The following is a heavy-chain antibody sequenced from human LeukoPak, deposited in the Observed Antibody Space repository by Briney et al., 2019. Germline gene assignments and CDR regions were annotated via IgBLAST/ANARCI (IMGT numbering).Heavy chain of an antibody. CDR2: ISSSSSTI. V-gene: IGHV3-48*01. CDR1: GFTFSSYS. J-gene: IGHJ4*02. Sequence: GGSLRLSCAASGFTFSSYSMNWVRQAPGKGLEWVSYISSSSSTIYYADSVKGRFTISRDNSKNTLYLQMNSLRAEETAVYYCARATNYGDYDYWGQGTLVTVSS. D-gene: IGHD4-17*01. CDR3: ARATNYGDYDY.